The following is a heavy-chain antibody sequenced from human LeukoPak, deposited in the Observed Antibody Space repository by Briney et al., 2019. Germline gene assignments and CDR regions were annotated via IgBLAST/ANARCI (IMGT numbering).Heavy chain of an antibody. V-gene: IGHV4-39*07. D-gene: IGHD2-2*01. CDR3: SRRDCSHTDCFYWYFDL. CDR2: IYYSGST. J-gene: IGHJ2*01. CDR1: GGSITSASHY. Sequence: SETLSLTCSVSGGSITSASHYWSFIRQPPGKGLEWIGSIYYSGSTWYSPTLQSRVTISVDTSKNEFSLKLRSVTATDTAVYYCSRRDCSHTDCFYWYFDLWGRGALLTVSS.